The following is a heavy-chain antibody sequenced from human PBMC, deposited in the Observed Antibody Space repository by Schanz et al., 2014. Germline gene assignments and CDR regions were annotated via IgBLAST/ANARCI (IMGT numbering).Heavy chain of an antibody. D-gene: IGHD2-21*01. V-gene: IGHV3-33*01. J-gene: IGHJ2*01. Sequence: QVQLVESGGGVVRPGRSLRLSCAASGFTFNNYGMHWVRQAPGKGLEWVAVIWYDGTDRYYADSVKGRFTISRDNSKNTLYLQMNSLRAEDTAVYYCARVVRLAYCGGDCYSGGYFDLWGRGTLVTVSS. CDR1: GFTFNNYG. CDR2: IWYDGTDR. CDR3: ARVVRLAYCGGDCYSGGYFDL.